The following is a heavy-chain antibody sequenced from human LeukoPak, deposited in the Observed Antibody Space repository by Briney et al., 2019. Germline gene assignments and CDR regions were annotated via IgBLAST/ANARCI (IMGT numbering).Heavy chain of an antibody. CDR3: AKSSGGITHGMDV. D-gene: IGHD3-10*01. Sequence: GGSLRLSCAASGFTFDDYAMHWVRQAPGKGLEWVSGISWNSGSIGYADSVKGRFTIYRDNAKNSLYLQMNSLRAEDTALYYCAKSSGGITHGMDVWGQGTTVTVSS. J-gene: IGHJ6*02. V-gene: IGHV3-9*01. CDR1: GFTFDDYA. CDR2: ISWNSGSI.